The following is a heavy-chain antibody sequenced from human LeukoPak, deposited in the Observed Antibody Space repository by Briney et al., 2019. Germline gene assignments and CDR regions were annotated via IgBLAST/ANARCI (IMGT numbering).Heavy chain of an antibody. CDR2: ITSRCSHI. V-gene: IGHV3-21*01. CDR1: GYAFNSYI. Sequence: GGSLRLFCEAWGYAFNSYIITGVRQAPGRGVEAVSSITSRCSHIYLAHAVQGRFTISRNNAKNSLFLQMSSLRVEDTAVYYCARVAQGATTENYFYYYRDVGGKGTTVTVSS. CDR3: ARVAQGATTENYFYYYRDV. D-gene: IGHD4-11*01. J-gene: IGHJ6*03.